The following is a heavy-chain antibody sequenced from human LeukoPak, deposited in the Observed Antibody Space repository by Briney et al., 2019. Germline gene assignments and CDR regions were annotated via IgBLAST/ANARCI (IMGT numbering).Heavy chain of an antibody. V-gene: IGHV3-64D*06. J-gene: IGHJ4*02. CDR3: VKEDVGSYFDY. CDR2: ISSNGGST. Sequence: PGGSLRLSCSASGFTFSSYAMHWVRQAPGKGLEYVSAISSNGGSTYYADSVKGRFTISRDNSKNTLYLQMSSLRAEDTAVYYCVKEDVGSYFDYWGQGTLVTVSS. D-gene: IGHD1-26*01. CDR1: GFTFSSYA.